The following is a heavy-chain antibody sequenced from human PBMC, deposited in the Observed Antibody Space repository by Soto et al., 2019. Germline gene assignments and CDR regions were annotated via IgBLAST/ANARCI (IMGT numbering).Heavy chain of an antibody. CDR3: AKDSVVVPALGPTSRSSMSFDY. Sequence: GGSLRLSCAASKFTFGSYTMSWVRQAQGKGLEWVSGISGTGGTTYYADSVKGRFTISRDNSKNTLYLQMNSLRAEDTAIYYCAKDSVVVPALGPTSRSSMSFDYWGQATKVTAPQ. V-gene: IGHV3-23*01. J-gene: IGHJ4*02. D-gene: IGHD2-2*01. CDR1: KFTFGSYT. CDR2: ISGTGGTT.